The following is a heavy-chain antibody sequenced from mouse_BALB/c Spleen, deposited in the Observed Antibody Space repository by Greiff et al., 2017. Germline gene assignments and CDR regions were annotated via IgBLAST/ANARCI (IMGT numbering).Heavy chain of an antibody. Sequence: EVMLVESGGGLVQPGGSLKLSCAASGFTFSSYTMSWVRQTPEKRLEWVAYISNGGGSTYYPDTVKGRFTISRDNAKNTLYLQMSSLKSEDTAMYYCARHPGGAAWFAYWGQGTLVTVSA. D-gene: IGHD4-1*01. CDR1: GFTFSSYT. CDR2: ISNGGGST. J-gene: IGHJ3*01. V-gene: IGHV5-12-2*01. CDR3: ARHPGGAAWFAY.